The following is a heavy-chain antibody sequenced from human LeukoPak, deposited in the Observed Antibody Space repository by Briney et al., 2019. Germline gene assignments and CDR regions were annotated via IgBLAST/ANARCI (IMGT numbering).Heavy chain of an antibody. Sequence: GSPRLFCGASWINFRWHGMPLVRPAPGQGLEWVAVISYDGSNKYYADSVKGRFTISRDNSKNTLYLQMNSLRAEDTAVYYCANMVVAAIYYWGQGTLVTVSS. J-gene: IGHJ4*02. D-gene: IGHD2-15*01. CDR3: ANMVVAAIYY. CDR2: ISYDGSNK. V-gene: IGHV3-30*18. CDR1: INFRWHG.